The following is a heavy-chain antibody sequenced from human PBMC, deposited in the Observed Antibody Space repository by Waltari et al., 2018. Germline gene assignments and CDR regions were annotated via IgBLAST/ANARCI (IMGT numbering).Heavy chain of an antibody. D-gene: IGHD3-10*01. J-gene: IGHJ4*02. V-gene: IGHV3-23*01. CDR3: ARVIGSGSYHYFDY. CDR1: GFAFDHYS. CDR2: ISRSGGGT. Sequence: EVQLLESGGTLVQPGGSLRLSCEAYGFAFDHYSLTWVRQAPGKGLEWVSFISRSGGGTYFADSLKGRFSISRDNSKNTLFLQMSSLRVEDTAMYYCARVIGSGSYHYFDYWGQGTLVTVSS.